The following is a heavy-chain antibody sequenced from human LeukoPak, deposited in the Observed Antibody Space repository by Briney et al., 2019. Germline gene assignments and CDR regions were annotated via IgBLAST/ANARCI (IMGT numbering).Heavy chain of an antibody. V-gene: IGHV3-30*03. D-gene: IGHD3-10*01. J-gene: IGHJ3*02. Sequence: GRSLRLSCAASGSTFSSYGMHWVRQAPGKGLEWVAVISYDGSNKYYADSVKGRFTISRDNSKNTLYLQMNSLRAEDTAVYYCARDKGSGSAFDIWGQGTMVTVSS. CDR1: GSTFSSYG. CDR2: ISYDGSNK. CDR3: ARDKGSGSAFDI.